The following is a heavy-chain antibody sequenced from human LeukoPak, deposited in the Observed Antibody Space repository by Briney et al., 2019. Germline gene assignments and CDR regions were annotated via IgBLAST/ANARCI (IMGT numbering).Heavy chain of an antibody. D-gene: IGHD2-21*02. Sequence: ASVKVSCKASGYTFTSYGISWVRQAPGQGLEWMGWISAYNGNTNYAQKLQGRVTMTTDTSTSTAYMELRSLRSDDTAVYYCARGPEYCGGDCCLDYWGQGTLVTVSS. CDR2: ISAYNGNT. V-gene: IGHV1-18*01. CDR1: GYTFTSYG. J-gene: IGHJ4*02. CDR3: ARGPEYCGGDCCLDY.